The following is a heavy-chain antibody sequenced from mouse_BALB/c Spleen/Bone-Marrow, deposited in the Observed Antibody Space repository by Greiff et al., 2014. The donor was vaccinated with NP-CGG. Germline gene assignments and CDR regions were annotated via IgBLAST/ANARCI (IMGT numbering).Heavy chain of an antibody. Sequence: DVQLQESGAELVKPGASVKLSCTASGFNIKDTYMHWVKQRPEQGLEWIGRIDPANGNTNYDPKFQGKATITADTSSNTAYMQLSSLTSDDTAVYYCAAYYYGSSSFAYWGQGTPVTVSA. V-gene: IGHV14-3*02. D-gene: IGHD1-1*01. CDR1: GFNIKDTY. J-gene: IGHJ3*01. CDR3: AAYYYGSSSFAY. CDR2: IDPANGNT.